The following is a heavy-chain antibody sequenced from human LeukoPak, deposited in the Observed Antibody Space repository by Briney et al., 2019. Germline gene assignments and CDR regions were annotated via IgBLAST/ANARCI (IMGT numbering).Heavy chain of an antibody. Sequence: GGSLRLSCAASGSTFNRFAMHWVRQAPGKGLEWVAVISYDGSDKYYAVSVKGRFTISRDNSKNTLYLQMNSLRVEDTAVFYCAQGGSEIYYYYHGMDVWGQGTTVTVSS. D-gene: IGHD3-10*01. CDR3: AQGGSEIYYYYHGMDV. V-gene: IGHV3-30*18. CDR2: ISYDGSDK. CDR1: GSTFNRFA. J-gene: IGHJ6*02.